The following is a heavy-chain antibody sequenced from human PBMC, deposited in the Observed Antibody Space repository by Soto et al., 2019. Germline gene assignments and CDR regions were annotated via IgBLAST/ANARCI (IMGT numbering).Heavy chain of an antibody. D-gene: IGHD1-26*01. Sequence: GESLKISCKGSGYSFTSYWIGWVRQMPGKGLEWMGINSPGDSDTRYSPSFEGQVTISADKSIRTAYLQWSSLYASDTAMYYCARSPYNSGSYCWFDPWGQGTLVTVSS. CDR1: GYSFTSYW. J-gene: IGHJ5*02. CDR3: ARSPYNSGSYCWFDP. V-gene: IGHV5-51*01. CDR2: NSPGDSDT.